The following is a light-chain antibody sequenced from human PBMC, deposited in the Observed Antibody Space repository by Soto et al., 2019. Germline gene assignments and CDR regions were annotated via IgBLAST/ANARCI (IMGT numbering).Light chain of an antibody. J-gene: IGLJ1*01. V-gene: IGLV2-23*02. CDR3: CSYANSSTF. CDR1: SSDVGSYNL. CDR2: EVT. Sequence: QSALTQPASVSGSPGQSITISCTGTSSDVGSYNLVSWYQQHPGKAPKLMIYEVTKRPSGVSNRFSASKSGNTASLTISGLQAEDEADYYCCSYANSSTFFVTGTKLTVL.